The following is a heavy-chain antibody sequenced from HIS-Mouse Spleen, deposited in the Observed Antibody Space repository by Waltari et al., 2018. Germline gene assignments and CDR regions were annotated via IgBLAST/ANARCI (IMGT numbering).Heavy chain of an antibody. Sequence: QLQLQESGPGLVKPSETLSPTCTVPGGSIRRSSSYWGWIRQPPGKGLEWIGSIYYSGSTYYNPSLKSRVTISVDTSKNQFSLKLSSVTAADTAVYYCAREIPYSSSCYDWYFDLWGRGTLVTVSS. CDR1: GGSIRRSSSY. J-gene: IGHJ2*01. D-gene: IGHD6-13*01. CDR2: IYYSGST. V-gene: IGHV4-39*07. CDR3: AREIPYSSSCYDWYFDL.